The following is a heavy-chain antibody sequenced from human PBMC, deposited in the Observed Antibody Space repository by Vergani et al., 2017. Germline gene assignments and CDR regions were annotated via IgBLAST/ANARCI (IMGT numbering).Heavy chain of an antibody. CDR1: GFSFGSYG. D-gene: IGHD6-19*01. J-gene: IGHJ4*02. CDR2: LRYDGTTK. V-gene: IGHV3-30*02. CDR3: VKDSGASIGFDD. Sequence: QVQLVESGGGVVQPGGSLRLSCAASGFSFGSYGMHWVRVRQAPGKGLEWLAYLRYDGTTKQYADSVKGRFTISRDNSKNTLYLQRDSLRPEDTAMFYCVKDSGASIGFDDWGQGTQVTVSS.